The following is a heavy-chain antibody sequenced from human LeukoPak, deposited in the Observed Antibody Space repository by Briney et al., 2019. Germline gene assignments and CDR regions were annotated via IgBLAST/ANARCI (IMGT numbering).Heavy chain of an antibody. V-gene: IGHV3-23*01. J-gene: IGHJ4*02. CDR2: ISGSGGST. CDR1: GFTFSSYA. CDR3: AKKEDRSDYYDSSGPFKY. D-gene: IGHD3-22*01. Sequence: GGSLRLSCAASGFTFSSYAMSWVRQAPGKGLEWVSAISGSGGSTYYADSVKGRFTISRDNSKNTLYLQMNSLRAEDTAVYYCAKKEDRSDYYDSSGPFKYWGQGTLVTVSS.